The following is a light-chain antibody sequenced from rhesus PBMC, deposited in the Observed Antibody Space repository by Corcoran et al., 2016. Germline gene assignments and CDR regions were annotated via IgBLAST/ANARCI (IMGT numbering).Light chain of an antibody. CDR2: SAS. Sequence: DIQLTQSPSSLSASVGDRVTITCRASQGISSYLAWYQQKTGKATNLLIYSASNLQRGVPSRFSGSGSGTDCTLTISSLHPEDFAVYYCQQRNSYPLTFGGGTKVEIK. CDR3: QQRNSYPLT. J-gene: IGKJ4*01. V-gene: IGKV1-38*01. CDR1: QGISSY.